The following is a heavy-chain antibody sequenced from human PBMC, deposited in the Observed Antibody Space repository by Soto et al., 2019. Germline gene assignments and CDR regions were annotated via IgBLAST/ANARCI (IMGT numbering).Heavy chain of an antibody. CDR3: ARCMGYSVPENHLDAFAI. V-gene: IGHV4-34*01. CDR1: GGSFSGYY. J-gene: IGHJ3*02. D-gene: IGHD2-8*01. Sequence: PSETLSLTCAVYGGSFSGYYWSWIRQPPGKGLEWIGEINHSGSTNYNPSLKSRVTISVDTSKNQFSLKLSSVTAADTAVYYCARCMGYSVPENHLDAFAIRAQGTMVPVS. CDR2: INHSGST.